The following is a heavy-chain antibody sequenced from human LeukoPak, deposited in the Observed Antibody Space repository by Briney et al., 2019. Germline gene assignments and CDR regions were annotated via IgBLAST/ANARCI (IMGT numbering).Heavy chain of an antibody. V-gene: IGHV4-39*07. J-gene: IGHJ4*02. CDR3: ARSGFEDYYGSGSYYGAFDY. D-gene: IGHD3-10*01. Sequence: PSETLSLTCTVSGGSISSSNYYWGWIRQPPGKGLEWIGSISYSGSTYYNPSLKSRVTISVDTSKNQFSLKLSSVTAADTAVYYCARSGFEDYYGSGSYYGAFDYWGQGTLVTVSS. CDR2: ISYSGST. CDR1: GGSISSSNYY.